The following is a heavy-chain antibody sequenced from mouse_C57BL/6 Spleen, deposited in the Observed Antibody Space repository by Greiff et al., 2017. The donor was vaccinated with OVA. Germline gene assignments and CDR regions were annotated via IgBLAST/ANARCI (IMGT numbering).Heavy chain of an antibody. CDR3: AREREIYDGYGVDV. Sequence: EVKLVESEGGLVQPGSSMKLSCTASGFTFSDYYMAWVRQVPEKGLEWVANINYDGSSTYYLDSLKSRFIISRDNAKNILYLQMSSLKSEDTATYYCAREREIYDGYGVDVWGTGTTVTVSS. CDR2: INYDGSST. J-gene: IGHJ1*03. V-gene: IGHV5-16*01. D-gene: IGHD2-3*01. CDR1: GFTFSDYY.